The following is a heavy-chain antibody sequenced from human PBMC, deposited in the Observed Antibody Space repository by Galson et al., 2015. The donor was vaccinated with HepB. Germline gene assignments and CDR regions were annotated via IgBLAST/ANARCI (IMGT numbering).Heavy chain of an antibody. CDR3: TRHTADV. J-gene: IGHJ3*01. D-gene: IGHD4-17*01. CDR1: DFAFSGSA. V-gene: IGHV3-73*01. Sequence: SLRLSCAASDFAFSGSAMHWVRQASGKGLEWVARIRSKPNNYATQYAASVKGRFTISRDDSKNTAYLQMNSLKTEDTAVYYCTRHTADVWGQGTMVTVSP. CDR2: IRSKPNNYAT.